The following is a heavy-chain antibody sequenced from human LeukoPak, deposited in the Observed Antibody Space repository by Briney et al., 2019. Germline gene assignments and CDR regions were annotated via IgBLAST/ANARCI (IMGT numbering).Heavy chain of an antibody. Sequence: PGGSLRLSCAASGFTFSSYWMHWVRQAPGKGLVWVSRIKSDGSSTSYAESAKGRFTISRDNAKNTLYLQMNSLRAEDTAVYYCARKDMLDHWGQGTLVTVSS. CDR2: IKSDGSST. CDR3: ARKDMLDH. J-gene: IGHJ4*02. V-gene: IGHV3-74*01. CDR1: GFTFSSYW.